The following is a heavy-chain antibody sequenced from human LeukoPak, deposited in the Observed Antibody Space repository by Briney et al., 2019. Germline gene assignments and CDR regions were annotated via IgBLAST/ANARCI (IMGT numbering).Heavy chain of an antibody. CDR1: GGSISSSSYY. V-gene: IGHV4-39*01. D-gene: IGHD3-22*01. CDR3: ARGHYYDSSGYYNWFDP. CDR2: IYYSGNT. Sequence: SETLSLTCTVSGGSISSSSYYWGWIRQPPGKGLEWIGCIYYSGNTYYNPSLKSRITLSVDTSKNQFSLKLSSVAAADTAVYYCARGHYYDSSGYYNWFDPWGQGTLVTVSS. J-gene: IGHJ5*02.